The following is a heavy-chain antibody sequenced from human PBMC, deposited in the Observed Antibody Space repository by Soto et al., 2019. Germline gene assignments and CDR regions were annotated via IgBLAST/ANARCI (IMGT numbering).Heavy chain of an antibody. D-gene: IGHD2-15*01. Sequence: QVQLQESGPGLVKPSGTLSLTCAVSSGSISSDNWGSWVRQPPGKGLEWIGEIYPSGNTNYNPSLRSRVTISVDRSKNQFSLKLSSVTAADTAVYYCARTYCSGGSCYSAFDYWGQGTLVTVSS. CDR3: ARTYCSGGSCYSAFDY. CDR2: IYPSGNT. CDR1: SGSISSDNW. J-gene: IGHJ4*02. V-gene: IGHV4-4*02.